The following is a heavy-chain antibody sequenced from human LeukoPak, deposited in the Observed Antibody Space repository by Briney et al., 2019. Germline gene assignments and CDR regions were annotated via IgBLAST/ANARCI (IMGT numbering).Heavy chain of an antibody. CDR2: SYYSGST. CDR3: ARGGQGRIAVADGGFDY. J-gene: IGHJ4*02. CDR1: GGSISSSSYY. Sequence: SETLSLTCTVSGGSISSSSYYWGWIRQPPGKGLEWIGSSYYSGSTYYNPSLKSRVTISVDTSKNQFSLKLSSVTAADTAVYYCARGGQGRIAVADGGFDYWGQGTLVTVSS. D-gene: IGHD6-19*01. V-gene: IGHV4-39*07.